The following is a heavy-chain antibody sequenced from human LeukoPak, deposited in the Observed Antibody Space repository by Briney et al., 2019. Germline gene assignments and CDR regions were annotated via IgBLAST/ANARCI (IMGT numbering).Heavy chain of an antibody. V-gene: IGHV1-2*02. CDR1: GYTFTGYY. J-gene: IGHJ5*02. CDR3: AREGPFVGATKTNWFDP. Sequence: ASVKVSCKASGYTFTGYYMHWVRQAPGQGLEWMGWINPNSGGTNYAQKFQGRVTMTRDTSISTAYMELSRLRSDDTAAYYCAREGPFVGATKTNWFDPWGQGTLVTVSS. CDR2: INPNSGGT. D-gene: IGHD1-26*01.